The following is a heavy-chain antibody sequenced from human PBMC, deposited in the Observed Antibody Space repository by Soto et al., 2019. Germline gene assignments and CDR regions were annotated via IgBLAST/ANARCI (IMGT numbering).Heavy chain of an antibody. D-gene: IGHD3-22*01. CDR2: INPSGGST. V-gene: IGHV1-46*01. J-gene: IGHJ4*02. CDR3: ARADYYGSSGYHLDY. CDR1: GYTFTSYY. Sequence: GASVKVSCKASGYTFTSYYMHWVRQAPGQGLEWMGIINPSGGSTTYAQKFQGRVTMTRDTSTSTVYMELSSLRSEDTAVHYCARADYYGSSGYHLDYWGQGTLVTVSS.